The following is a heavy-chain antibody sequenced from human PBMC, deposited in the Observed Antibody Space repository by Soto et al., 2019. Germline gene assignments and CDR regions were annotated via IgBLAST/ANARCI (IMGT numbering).Heavy chain of an antibody. Sequence: SQTLSLTCAISGDSVSSNSAAWNWIRQSPSRGLEWLGRTYYRSKWYNDYAVSVKSRITINPDTSKNQFSLQLNSVTPEDTAVYYCAREGXQWLTLGRLYYYYGMDVWGQGTTVTVSS. CDR2: TYYRSKWYN. CDR1: GDSVSSNSAA. J-gene: IGHJ6*02. D-gene: IGHD6-19*01. CDR3: AREGXQWLTLGRLYYYYGMDV. V-gene: IGHV6-1*01.